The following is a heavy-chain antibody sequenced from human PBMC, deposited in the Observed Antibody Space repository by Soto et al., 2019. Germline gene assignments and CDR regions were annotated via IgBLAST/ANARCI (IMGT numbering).Heavy chain of an antibody. CDR1: GASFTDGSLF. CDR2: TYIVGMT. CDR3: ATAPEAFSTAGYYVNWFDP. Sequence: PSETLSLTGTVSGASFTDGSLFWGWIRQSPGKGVEWIASTYIVGMTYYNPSLRSRVTISVDTSKSQFSLRLNSVTAADTAVYYSATAPEAFSTAGYYVNWFDPLGHGTLVTVYS. V-gene: IGHV4-39*01. D-gene: IGHD3-22*01. J-gene: IGHJ5*02.